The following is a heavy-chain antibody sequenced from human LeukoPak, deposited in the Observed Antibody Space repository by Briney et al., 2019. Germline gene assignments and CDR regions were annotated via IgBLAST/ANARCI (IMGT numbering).Heavy chain of an antibody. Sequence: GGSLRLFCAASGFTFSSYAMSWVRQAPGKGLEWVSAISGSGGSAYYADSVKGRFTISRDNSKNTLYLQMNSLRAEDTAVYYCAKGYSSSWYDYFDYWGQGTLVTVSS. CDR3: AKGYSSSWYDYFDY. J-gene: IGHJ4*02. V-gene: IGHV3-23*01. D-gene: IGHD6-13*01. CDR1: GFTFSSYA. CDR2: ISGSGGSA.